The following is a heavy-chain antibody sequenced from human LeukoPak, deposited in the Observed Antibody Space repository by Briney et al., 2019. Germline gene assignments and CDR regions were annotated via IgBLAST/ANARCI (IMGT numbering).Heavy chain of an antibody. Sequence: PSETLSLTCTVSGGSISSFYWSWIRQPPGKGLEWIGYIYYTGSTNYNSSLKSRVTISVDTSKNQFSLKLSSVTAADTAVYYCARAYPKYYYDSSGYSGKAAFDIWGQGTMVTVSS. CDR1: GGSISSFY. D-gene: IGHD3-22*01. CDR3: ARAYPKYYYDSSGYSGKAAFDI. CDR2: IYYTGST. V-gene: IGHV4-59*12. J-gene: IGHJ3*02.